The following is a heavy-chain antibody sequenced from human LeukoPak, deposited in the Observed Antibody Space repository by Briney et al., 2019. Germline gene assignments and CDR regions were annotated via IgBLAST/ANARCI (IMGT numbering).Heavy chain of an antibody. Sequence: GRSVRLSCAASGFTFSSYAMHWVRQAPGKGLEWVAVISYDGSNKYYADSVKGRFTISRDNSKNTLYLQMNSLRAEDTAVYYCARDRGAFDIWGQGTMVTVS. CDR1: GFTFSSYA. D-gene: IGHD1-26*01. CDR2: ISYDGSNK. V-gene: IGHV3-30*04. J-gene: IGHJ3*02. CDR3: ARDRGAFDI.